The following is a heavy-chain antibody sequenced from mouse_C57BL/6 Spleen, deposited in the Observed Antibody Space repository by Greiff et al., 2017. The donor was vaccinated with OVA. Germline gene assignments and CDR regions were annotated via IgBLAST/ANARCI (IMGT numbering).Heavy chain of an antibody. Sequence: VQLQQSGAELVMPGASVKLSCKASGYTFTSYWMHWVKQRPGQGLEWIGEIDPSDSYTNYNQKFKGKSTLTVDKSSSTAYMQLSSLTSEDSAVYYCARQLRLGIYCDYWGQGTTLTVSS. CDR3: ARQLRLGIYCDY. V-gene: IGHV1-69*01. J-gene: IGHJ2*01. D-gene: IGHD3-2*02. CDR2: IDPSDSYT. CDR1: GYTFTSYW.